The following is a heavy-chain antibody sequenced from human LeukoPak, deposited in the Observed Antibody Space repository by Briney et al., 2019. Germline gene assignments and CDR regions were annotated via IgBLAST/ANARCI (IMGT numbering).Heavy chain of an antibody. CDR2: ISSSGSTI. D-gene: IGHD4-17*01. J-gene: IGHJ4*02. V-gene: IGHV3-48*03. CDR3: AREEGTVTTRPYDY. Sequence: PGGSLRLSXAASGFTFSSYEMNWVRQAPGKGLEWVSYISSSGSTIYYADSVKGRFTISRDNAKNSLYLQMNSLRAEDTAVYYCAREEGTVTTRPYDYWGQGTLVTVSS. CDR1: GFTFSSYE.